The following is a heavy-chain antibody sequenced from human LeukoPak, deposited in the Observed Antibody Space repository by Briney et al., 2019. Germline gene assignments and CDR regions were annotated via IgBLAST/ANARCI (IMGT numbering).Heavy chain of an antibody. D-gene: IGHD1-14*01. CDR3: ARGQGPAFFDY. Sequence: SETLSLTCTVSGGSISSSSYYWGWIRQPPGKGLEWIGSIYTSGSTNYNPSLKSRVTISVDTSKNQFSLKLSSVTATDTAVYYCARGQGPAFFDYWGQGTLVTVSS. CDR1: GGSISSSSYY. CDR2: IYTSGST. V-gene: IGHV4-39*07. J-gene: IGHJ4*02.